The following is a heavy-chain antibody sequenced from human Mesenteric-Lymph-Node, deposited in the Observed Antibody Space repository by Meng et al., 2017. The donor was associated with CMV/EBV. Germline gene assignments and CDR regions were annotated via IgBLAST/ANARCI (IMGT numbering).Heavy chain of an antibody. CDR2: IIPIFGPA. V-gene: IGHV1-69*01. CDR3: VSEAGNWNGRDY. CDR1: GGTFSSYA. D-gene: IGHD1-1*01. Sequence: CKASGGTFSSYAISCVRQAPGQGLEWMGGIIPIFGPANYAQKFQGRVTITADDSTSTAYMELSSLRSEDTAVYYCVSEAGNWNGRDYWGQGTLVTVSS. J-gene: IGHJ4*02.